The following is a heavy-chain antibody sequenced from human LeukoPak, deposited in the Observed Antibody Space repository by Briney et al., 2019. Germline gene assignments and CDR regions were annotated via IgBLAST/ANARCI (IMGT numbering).Heavy chain of an antibody. CDR3: ARGDSGGWYYFDY. D-gene: IGHD6-19*01. CDR2: IYYSGST. Sequence: PSETLSLTCTVSGGSISSYYWSWIRQPPGKGLEWIGYIYYSGSTNYNPSLKSRVTISVDTSKNQFSLKLSSVTAADTAVYYCARGDSGGWYYFDYGGRETRVPVS. J-gene: IGHJ4*02. CDR1: GGSISSYY. V-gene: IGHV4-59*08.